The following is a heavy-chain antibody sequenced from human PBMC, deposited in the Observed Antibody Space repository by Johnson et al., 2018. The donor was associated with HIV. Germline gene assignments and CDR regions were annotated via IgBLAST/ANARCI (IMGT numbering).Heavy chain of an antibody. D-gene: IGHD6-13*01. CDR3: VRDLVAPYSSTWSEIRPDGFDV. J-gene: IGHJ3*01. CDR2: IKGKTDGGTT. V-gene: IGHV3-15*05. Sequence: VQLVESGGGVVQPGRSLRLSCAVSGFTFSDAWMTWVRQAPGKGLEWIGRIKGKTDGGTTDYDAPVKGRFTISRDDSKNTLYLQMNSLESGDTAVYYCVRDLVAPYSSTWSEIRPDGFDVWGQGTLVTVS. CDR1: GFTFSDAW.